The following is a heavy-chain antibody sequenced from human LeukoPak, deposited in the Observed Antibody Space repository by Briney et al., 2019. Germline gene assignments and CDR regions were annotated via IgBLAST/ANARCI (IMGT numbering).Heavy chain of an antibody. J-gene: IGHJ4*02. D-gene: IGHD6-13*01. Sequence: GGSLRLSCAASGFTFSSYAMSWVRQAPGKGLEWVSSISSSSSYIYYADSVKGRFTISRDNAKNSLYLQMNSLRAEDTAVYYCARDPFIAAAGPLFDYWGQGTLVTVSS. CDR3: ARDPFIAAAGPLFDY. V-gene: IGHV3-21*01. CDR2: ISSSSSYI. CDR1: GFTFSSYA.